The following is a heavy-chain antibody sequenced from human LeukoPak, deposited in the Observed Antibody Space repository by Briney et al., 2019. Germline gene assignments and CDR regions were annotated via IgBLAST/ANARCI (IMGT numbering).Heavy chain of an antibody. CDR3: AKNGDRGAYCTGGTCYPYFYYYMDV. V-gene: IGHV3-23*01. CDR1: GFTFSTFA. CDR2: IFPSGGEI. J-gene: IGHJ6*03. Sequence: PGGSLRLSCAASGFTFSTFAMIWVRQPPGKGLEWVSSIFPSGGEIHYADSVRGRFTISRDNSKSTLSLQMNSLRAEDTAIYYCAKNGDRGAYCTGGTCYPYFYYYMDVWGKGTTVTI. D-gene: IGHD2-15*01.